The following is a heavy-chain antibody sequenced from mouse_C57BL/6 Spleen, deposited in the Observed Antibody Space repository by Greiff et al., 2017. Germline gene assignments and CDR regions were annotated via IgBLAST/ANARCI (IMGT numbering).Heavy chain of an antibody. V-gene: IGHV1-52*01. J-gene: IGHJ4*01. CDR2: IDPSDSET. CDR1: GYTFTSYW. CDR3: AGWGALYAMDY. Sequence: QVQLQQPGAELVRPGSSVKLSCKASGYTFTSYWMHWVKQRPIQGLEWIGNIDPSDSETHYNQKFKDKATLTVDKSSSTAYMQRSSLTSENAAVYYCAGWGALYAMDYWGQGTSVTVSS.